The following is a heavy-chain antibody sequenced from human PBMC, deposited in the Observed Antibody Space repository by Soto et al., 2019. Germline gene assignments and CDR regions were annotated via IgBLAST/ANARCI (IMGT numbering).Heavy chain of an antibody. CDR1: GGTFSSYT. J-gene: IGHJ5*02. Sequence: QVQLVQSGAEVKKPGSSVKVSCKASGGTFSSYTISWVRQAPGQGLEWMGRIIPILGIANYAQKFQGRVTITADKSTSTAYMELSSLRSEDTVVYYCARDLIAAAGTGGWFDPWGQGTLVTVSS. V-gene: IGHV1-69*08. CDR3: ARDLIAAAGTGGWFDP. CDR2: IIPILGIA. D-gene: IGHD6-13*01.